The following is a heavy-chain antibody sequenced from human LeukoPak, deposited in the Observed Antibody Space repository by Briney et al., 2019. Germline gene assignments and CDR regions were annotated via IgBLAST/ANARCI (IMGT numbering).Heavy chain of an antibody. J-gene: IGHJ6*02. CDR3: ARGAPDYGAYYYYGMDV. D-gene: IGHD4-17*01. CDR2: IYPGDSDT. Sequence: KVSCKTSGYTFTNFDINWVRQAPGQGLEWMGIIYPGDSDTRYSPSFQGQVTISADKSISTAYLQWSSLKASDTAMYYCARGAPDYGAYYYYGMDVWGQGTTVTVSS. CDR1: GYTFTNFD. V-gene: IGHV5-51*01.